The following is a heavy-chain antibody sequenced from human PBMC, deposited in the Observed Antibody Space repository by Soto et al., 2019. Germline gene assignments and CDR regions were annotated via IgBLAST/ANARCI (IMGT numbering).Heavy chain of an antibody. V-gene: IGHV4-59*01. Sequence: SETLCVTYTGSGGSISSYYWSWIRQPPGKGLEWIGYIYYSGSTNYNPSLKSRVTISVDTSKNQFSLKLSSVTAADTAVYYCARQAYDFWSGYYNYYYYGMDVWGQGTTVTVS. CDR3: ARQAYDFWSGYYNYYYYGMDV. CDR1: GGSISSYY. CDR2: IYYSGST. D-gene: IGHD3-3*01. J-gene: IGHJ6*02.